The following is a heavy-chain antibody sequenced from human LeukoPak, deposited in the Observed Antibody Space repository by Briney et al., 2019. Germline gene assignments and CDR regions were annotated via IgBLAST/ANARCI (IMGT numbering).Heavy chain of an antibody. D-gene: IGHD2-15*01. Sequence: GVSLRLSCAASGLSFVSYWMQWVRQAPGKGLVWVLRVNNDGRSTSDADYVRGRVTISRANAKNTLYLQMNSLSAEDTAVYYCARAGYCSGGSCYFGYWGQGTQVIVSS. J-gene: IGHJ4*02. CDR3: ARAGYCSGGSCYFGY. V-gene: IGHV3-74*01. CDR1: GLSFVSYW. CDR2: VNNDGRST.